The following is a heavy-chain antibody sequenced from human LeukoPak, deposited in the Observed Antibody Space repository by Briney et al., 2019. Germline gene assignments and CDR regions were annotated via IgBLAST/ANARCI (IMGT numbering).Heavy chain of an antibody. CDR1: GFTFSSYW. CDR2: IKQGGSEK. D-gene: IGHD2-15*01. Sequence: PGGSLRLSCAASGFTFSSYWMSWVRQAPGKGLEWVANIKQGGSEKYYVDSVKGRFTISRDNAKNSLYLQMNSLRAEDTAVYYCARALPRYCSGGSCRDYWGQGTLVTVSS. V-gene: IGHV3-7*01. CDR3: ARALPRYCSGGSCRDY. J-gene: IGHJ4*02.